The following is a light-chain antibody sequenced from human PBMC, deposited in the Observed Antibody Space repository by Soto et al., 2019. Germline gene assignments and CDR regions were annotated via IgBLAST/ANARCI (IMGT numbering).Light chain of an antibody. J-gene: IGKJ5*01. V-gene: IGKV3-11*01. CDR2: DAS. CDR1: ENVFTY. Sequence: EVVLTQSPVTLSFSPGDTATLSCRASENVFTYLAWYQQKPGQAPRLVIYDASNRASGIPARFSGSGSGADFTLTITSLATEDFAVYYCQQRYRWPPITFGHGTRLEI. CDR3: QQRYRWPPIT.